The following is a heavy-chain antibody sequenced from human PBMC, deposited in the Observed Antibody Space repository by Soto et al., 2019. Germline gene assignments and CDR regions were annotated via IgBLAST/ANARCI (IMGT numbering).Heavy chain of an antibody. V-gene: IGHV4-39*01. CDR1: GGSISSSSYY. D-gene: IGHD1-26*01. J-gene: IGHJ5*02. CDR2: IYYSGST. Sequence: SETLSLTCTVSGGSISSSSYYWGWIRQPPGKGLEWIGSIYYSGSTYYNPSLKSRVTISVDTSKNQFSLKLSSVTAADTAVYYCASLRGIGSYGSDWLVHLGQGALVTVFS. CDR3: ASLRGIGSYGSDWLVH.